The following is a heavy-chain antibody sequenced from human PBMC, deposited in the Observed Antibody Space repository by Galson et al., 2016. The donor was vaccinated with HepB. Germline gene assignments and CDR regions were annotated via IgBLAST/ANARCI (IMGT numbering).Heavy chain of an antibody. CDR1: GFTFSSYA. CDR2: IYDSGAT. J-gene: IGHJ4*02. D-gene: IGHD6-13*01. CDR3: AKKGSSNWDPFDY. Sequence: LRLSCAASGFTFSSYAMTWVRQAPGKGLEWIGEIYDSGATNYNPSLKSRVTISLDTSKNQLSLKLNSLTAADTAVYYCAKKGSSNWDPFDYWGQGTLVTVSS. V-gene: IGHV4-34*08.